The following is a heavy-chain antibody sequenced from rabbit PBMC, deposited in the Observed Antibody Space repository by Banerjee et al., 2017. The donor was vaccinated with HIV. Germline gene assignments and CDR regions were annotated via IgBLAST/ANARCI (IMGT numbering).Heavy chain of an antibody. J-gene: IGHJ4*01. Sequence: QEQLVESGGGLVQPEGSLTLTCKASGFSFSSSYWICWVRQAPGKGLEWIACIYAGSSGSTYYASWVNGRFTISKTSSTTVTLQMTSLTAADTATYFCAMATLDNGWGYVWGQGTLVTVS. V-gene: IGHV1S45*01. CDR1: GFSFSSSYW. CDR2: IYAGSSGST. D-gene: IGHD4-1*01. CDR3: AMATLDNGWGYV.